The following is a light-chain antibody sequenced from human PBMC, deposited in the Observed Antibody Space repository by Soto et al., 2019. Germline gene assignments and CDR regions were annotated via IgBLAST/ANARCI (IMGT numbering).Light chain of an antibody. CDR3: SSYAGSNNLI. Sequence: QSVLTQPPSASGSPGQSVPISCTGTSSDLGDYDYVSWYQQHPGKAPKLMIYEVNKRPSGVPDRFSGSKSGNTASLTVTGLQAEDEADYYCSSYAGSNNLIFGGGTKVTVL. V-gene: IGLV2-8*01. J-gene: IGLJ2*01. CDR2: EVN. CDR1: SSDLGDYDY.